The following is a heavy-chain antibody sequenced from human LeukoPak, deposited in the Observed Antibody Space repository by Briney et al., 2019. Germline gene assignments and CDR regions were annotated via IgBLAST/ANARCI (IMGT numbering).Heavy chain of an antibody. Sequence: ASVKVSCKASGGTFSSYAISWVRQAPGQGLEWMGGIIPIFGTANYAQKFQGRVTITADESTSTAYMELSSLRSEDTAVYYCARAQFRTTNRQRLDYWGQGTLVTVSS. D-gene: IGHD1-7*01. CDR3: ARAQFRTTNRQRLDY. CDR2: IIPIFGTA. J-gene: IGHJ4*02. CDR1: GGTFSSYA. V-gene: IGHV1-69*13.